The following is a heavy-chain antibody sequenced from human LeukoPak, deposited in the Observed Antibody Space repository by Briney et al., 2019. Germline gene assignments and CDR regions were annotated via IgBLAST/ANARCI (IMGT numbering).Heavy chain of an antibody. V-gene: IGHV3-48*02. CDR1: GFTFSSYR. Sequence: EPGGSLRLSCAASGFTFSSYRMNWVRQAPGKGREWVSYISSSSSTIYYADSVKGRFTISRDNAKNSLYLQMNSLRDEDTAVYYCARSMVRGGYAFDIWGQGTMVTVSS. CDR3: ARSMVRGGYAFDI. D-gene: IGHD3-10*01. J-gene: IGHJ3*02. CDR2: ISSSSSTI.